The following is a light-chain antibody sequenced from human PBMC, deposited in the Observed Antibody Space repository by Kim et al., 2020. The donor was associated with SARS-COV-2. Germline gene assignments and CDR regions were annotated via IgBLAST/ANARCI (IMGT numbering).Light chain of an antibody. CDR2: AAS. V-gene: IGKV1-9*01. J-gene: IGKJ5*01. Sequence: SVGDRVTITCRASQGISSYLAWYQQNPGNAPELLIYAASTLQNGFPSRFSGSGAGTQFTLTISSLQPEDSATYYRQQLNTYPRVTFGLGTRLEIK. CDR3: QQLNTYPRVT. CDR1: QGISSY.